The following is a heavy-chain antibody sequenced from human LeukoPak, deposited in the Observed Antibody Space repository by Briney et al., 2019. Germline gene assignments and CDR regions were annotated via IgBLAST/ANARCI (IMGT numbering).Heavy chain of an antibody. Sequence: SGGSLRLSCAASGFTFSSYEMNWVRQAPGKGREWVSYISSSGSTIYYADSVKGRFTISRDNAKNSLYLQMNSLRAEDTAVYYCARDPRYLGGYYYGMDVWGQGTTVTVSS. CDR3: ARDPRYLGGYYYGMDV. CDR1: GFTFSSYE. CDR2: ISSSGSTI. D-gene: IGHD2/OR15-2a*01. J-gene: IGHJ6*02. V-gene: IGHV3-48*03.